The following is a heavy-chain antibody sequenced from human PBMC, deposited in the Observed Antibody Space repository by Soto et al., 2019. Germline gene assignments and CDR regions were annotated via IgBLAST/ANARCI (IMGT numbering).Heavy chain of an antibody. CDR3: ARVTMVIRDSDHFGVDV. CDR2: ISHTGTT. D-gene: IGHD4-17*01. CDR1: GFPISSPYS. V-gene: IGHV4-38-2*02. Sequence: SETLSLTCPVSGFPISSPYSWGWIRQPPGKGLEWIGSISHTGTTSYSPSLTSRVSISVDTSKNQVSLKLTSVTAADTAVYFCARVTMVIRDSDHFGVDVWGHGTTVTVSS. J-gene: IGHJ6*02.